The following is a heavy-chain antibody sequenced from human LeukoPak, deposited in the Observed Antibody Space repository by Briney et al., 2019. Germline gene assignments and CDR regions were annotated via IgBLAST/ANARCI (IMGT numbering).Heavy chain of an antibody. Sequence: SETLSLTCTVSGGSISSYYWSWIRQPPGKGLEWIGYIYYSGSTNYNPSLKSRVTISVDTSKNQFSLKLSSVTAADTAVYYCARQRIAAADYYLDYWGQGTLVTVSS. J-gene: IGHJ4*02. CDR3: ARQRIAAADYYLDY. CDR1: GGSISSYY. D-gene: IGHD6-13*01. V-gene: IGHV4-59*01. CDR2: IYYSGST.